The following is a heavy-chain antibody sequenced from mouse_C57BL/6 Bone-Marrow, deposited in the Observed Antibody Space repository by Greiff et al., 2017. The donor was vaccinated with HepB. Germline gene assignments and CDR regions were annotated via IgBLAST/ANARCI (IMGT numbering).Heavy chain of an antibody. CDR1: GYAFSSSW. CDR2: IYPGDGDT. V-gene: IGHV1-82*01. CDR3: AREVIYYGNWFAY. J-gene: IGHJ3*01. Sequence: QVQLQQSGPELVKPGASVKISCKASGYAFSSSWMNWVKQRPGKGLEWIGRIYPGDGDTNYNGKFKGKATLTADKSSSTAYMHLSSLTSEDSAVYFCAREVIYYGNWFAYWGQGTLVTVSA. D-gene: IGHD2-1*01.